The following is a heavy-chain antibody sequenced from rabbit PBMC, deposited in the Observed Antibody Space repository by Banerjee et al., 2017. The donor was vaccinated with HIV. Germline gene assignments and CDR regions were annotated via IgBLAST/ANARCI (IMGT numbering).Heavy chain of an antibody. CDR1: GVSLSDKDV. Sequence: EQLEESGGGLVKPEGSLTLTCKASGVSLSDKDVMCWVRQAPGKGLEWIACIYAGSSGSTYYASWAKGRFTISKTSSTTVTLQMTSLTAADTATYFCARAGAGAGSYSGADAFDPWGPGTLVTVS. CDR2: IYAGSSGST. CDR3: ARAGAGAGSYSGADAFDP. J-gene: IGHJ2*01. D-gene: IGHD4-2*01. V-gene: IGHV1S45*01.